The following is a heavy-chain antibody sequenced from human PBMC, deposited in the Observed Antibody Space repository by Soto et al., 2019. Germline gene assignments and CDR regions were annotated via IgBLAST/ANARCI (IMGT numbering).Heavy chain of an antibody. CDR3: ARGRGVRAGYYYYYYGMDV. J-gene: IGHJ6*02. CDR1: GDSISSSTYF. Sequence: SETLSLTCTVSGDSISSSTYFWVWVRQPPGKGLEWIGEINHSGSTNYNPSLKSRVTISVDTSKNQFSLKLSSVTAADTAVYYRARGRGVRAGYYYYYYGMDVWGQGTTVTVSS. D-gene: IGHD3-10*01. CDR2: INHSGST. V-gene: IGHV4-39*07.